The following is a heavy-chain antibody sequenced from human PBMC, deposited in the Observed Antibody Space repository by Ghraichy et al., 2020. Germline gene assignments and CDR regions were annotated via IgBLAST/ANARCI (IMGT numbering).Heavy chain of an antibody. V-gene: IGHV4-34*01. D-gene: IGHD3-3*01. J-gene: IGHJ6*02. CDR3: ARQQLTIFGLVYYYYGMDV. CDR1: VGSFSDYY. CDR2: INHSGST. Sequence: SETPSLTCAVYVGSFSDYYWSWIRQPPGKGLEWIGEINHSGSTNYNPSLKSRVTISVDTSKNQFSLKLSSVTAADTAVYYCARQQLTIFGLVYYYYGMDVWGQGTTVTVSS.